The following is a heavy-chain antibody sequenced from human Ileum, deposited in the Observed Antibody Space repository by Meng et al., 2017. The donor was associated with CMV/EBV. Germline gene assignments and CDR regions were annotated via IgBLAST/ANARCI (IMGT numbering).Heavy chain of an antibody. Sequence: CNFSGYCMHWVRQAPGKGLEGVAVISYDGSNKYYADSVKGRFTISRDNSKNTLYLQMNSLRAEDTAVYYCAREQIPWIQLRDGFDPWGQGTLVTVSS. CDR2: ISYDGSNK. V-gene: IGHV3-30*04. CDR3: AREQIPWIQLRDGFDP. D-gene: IGHD5-18*01. J-gene: IGHJ5*02. CDR1: CNFSGYC.